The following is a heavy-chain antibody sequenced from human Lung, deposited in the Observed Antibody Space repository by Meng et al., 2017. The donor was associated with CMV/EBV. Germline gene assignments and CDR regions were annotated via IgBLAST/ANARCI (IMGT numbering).Heavy chain of an antibody. V-gene: IGHV3-30*02. CDR3: AKESGDGYNFAGTLDY. D-gene: IGHD5-24*01. Sequence: GGSLRLXXAASGFTFSSYGMHWVRQAPGKGLEWVAFIRYDGSNKYYADSVKGRFTISRDNSKNTLYLQMSSLRAEDTAVYYCAKESGDGYNFAGTLDYWGQGXLVTVSS. CDR1: GFTFSSYG. CDR2: IRYDGSNK. J-gene: IGHJ4*02.